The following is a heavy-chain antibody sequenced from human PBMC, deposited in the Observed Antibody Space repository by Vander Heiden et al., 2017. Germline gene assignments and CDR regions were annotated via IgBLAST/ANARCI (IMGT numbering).Heavy chain of an antibody. D-gene: IGHD1-26*01. CDR1: GYRFTTYW. V-gene: IGHV5-51*01. CDR2: INPGDFNT. J-gene: IGHJ4*02. Sequence: EVQLVQSGAEVKKPGESLKISCQGSGYRFTTYWIGWVRQMPGKGLEWVAIINPGDFNTRYSPSFLGHVTMSADKSINTAYLQWSSLKASDTAMDYCATQGPEWDQGQYWGQGTLGTVSS. CDR3: ATQGPEWDQGQY.